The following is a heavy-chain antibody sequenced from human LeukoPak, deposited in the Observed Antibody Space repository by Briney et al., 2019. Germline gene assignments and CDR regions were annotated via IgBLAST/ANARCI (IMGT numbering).Heavy chain of an antibody. CDR1: GFTFSSYA. CDR3: ARDYLMGGTTGKAFDI. J-gene: IGHJ3*02. Sequence: PGGSLRLSCAASGFTFSSYAMHWVRQATGKGLEWVAVISYDGNIKYYTDSVKGRFTISRDNSKNTLYLQMNSLRAEDTAVYYCARDYLMGGTTGKAFDIWGQGTMVTISS. V-gene: IGHV3-30*04. D-gene: IGHD1-26*01. CDR2: ISYDGNIK.